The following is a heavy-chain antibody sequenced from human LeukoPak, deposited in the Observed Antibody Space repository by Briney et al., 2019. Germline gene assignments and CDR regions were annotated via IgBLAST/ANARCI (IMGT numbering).Heavy chain of an antibody. Sequence: TSVKVSCKASGYTFTAYYMHWVRQAPGQGLEWMGWISAYNGNTNYAQKVQGRVTMTTDTSTSTAYMELRSLRSDDTAVYYCARGLQENLAWLTAFSAFDIWGQGTMVTVSS. CDR2: ISAYNGNT. CDR3: ARGLQENLAWLTAFSAFDI. D-gene: IGHD6-19*01. CDR1: GYTFTAYY. J-gene: IGHJ3*02. V-gene: IGHV1-18*04.